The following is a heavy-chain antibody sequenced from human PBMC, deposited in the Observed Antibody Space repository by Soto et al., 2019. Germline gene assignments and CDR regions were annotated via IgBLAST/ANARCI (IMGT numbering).Heavy chain of an antibody. CDR2: INPNSGGT. V-gene: IGHV1-2*04. J-gene: IGHJ4*02. CDR3: ARGGYSSSRAVYDY. D-gene: IGHD6-13*01. Sequence: ASVKVSCKASGYTFTGYYMHWVRQAPGQGLEWMGWINPNSGGTNYAQKFQGWVTMTRDTSISTAYMELSRLRSDDTAVYYCARGGYSSSRAVYDYWGQGALVTVSS. CDR1: GYTFTGYY.